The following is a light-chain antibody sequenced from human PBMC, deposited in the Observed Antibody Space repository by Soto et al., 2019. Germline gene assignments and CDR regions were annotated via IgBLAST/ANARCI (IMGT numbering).Light chain of an antibody. CDR2: HVS. J-gene: IGKJ1*01. CDR3: QQYNSYWT. CDR1: QSISSW. Sequence: DIQMTQSPSTLSASVGDRVTITCRASQSISSWLAWYQQKPGKAAKLLIYHVSSLESGVTSRFSGRGYGTEFTLTISSLEPDDFATYYCQQYNSYWTFGQGTKVEIK. V-gene: IGKV1-5*01.